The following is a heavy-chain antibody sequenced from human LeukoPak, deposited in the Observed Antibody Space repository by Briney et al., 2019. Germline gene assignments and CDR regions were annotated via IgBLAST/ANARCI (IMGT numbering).Heavy chain of an antibody. Sequence: GGSLRLSCEASGFTFSSYWMHWVRQAPGKGLVWVSRINSDGSRTNQADSVKGRFTISRDNAKNTLYLQMSSLRAEDTAVYYCARGHIVVLTAPDYWGQGTLVTVSS. J-gene: IGHJ4*02. CDR3: ARGHIVVLTAPDY. CDR2: INSDGSRT. CDR1: GFTFSSYW. D-gene: IGHD2-21*02. V-gene: IGHV3-74*01.